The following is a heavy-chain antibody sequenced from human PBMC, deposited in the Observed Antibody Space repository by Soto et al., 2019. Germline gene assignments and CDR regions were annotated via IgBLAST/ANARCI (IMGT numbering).Heavy chain of an antibody. CDR1: GGSISSGGYS. CDR2: IYHSGST. Sequence: QLQLQESGSGLVKPSQTLSLTCAVSGGSISSGGYSWSWIRQPPGKGLEWIGYIYHSGSTYYNPSLKSRVTISVDRSKNQFSLKLSSVTAADTAVYYCAGRYYYDSSGYSDYWGQGTLVTVSS. CDR3: AGRYYYDSSGYSDY. D-gene: IGHD3-22*01. V-gene: IGHV4-30-2*01. J-gene: IGHJ4*02.